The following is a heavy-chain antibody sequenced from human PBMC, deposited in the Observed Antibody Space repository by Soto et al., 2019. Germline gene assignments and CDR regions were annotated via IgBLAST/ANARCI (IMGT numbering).Heavy chain of an antibody. V-gene: IGHV1-3*01. CDR2: INAGDGNT. CDR3: ARGAASGWPFDS. D-gene: IGHD6-19*01. Sequence: ASVKVACKASGYTFTNYATHWVRKAPGQRLEWMGWINAGDGNTKYSQSFQDRLTITRDTSASTSYMDLSSLTSEDTAIYYCARGAASGWPFDSWGLGTLVTVSS. CDR1: GYTFTNYA. J-gene: IGHJ4*01.